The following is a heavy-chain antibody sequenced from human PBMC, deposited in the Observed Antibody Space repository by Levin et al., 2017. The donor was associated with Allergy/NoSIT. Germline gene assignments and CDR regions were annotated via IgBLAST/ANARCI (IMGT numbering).Heavy chain of an antibody. CDR3: AKDGHYYGSGSYFFDY. CDR2: ISYDGSNK. J-gene: IGHJ4*02. CDR1: GFTFSSYG. Sequence: GGSLRLSCAASGFTFSSYGMHWVRQAPGKGLEWVAVISYDGSNKYYADSVKGRFTISRDNSKNTLYLQMNSLRAEDTAVYYCAKDGHYYGSGSYFFDYWGQGTLVTVSS. D-gene: IGHD3-10*01. V-gene: IGHV3-30*18.